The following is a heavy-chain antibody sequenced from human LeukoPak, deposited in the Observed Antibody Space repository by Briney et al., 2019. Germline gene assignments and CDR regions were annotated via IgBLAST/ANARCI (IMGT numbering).Heavy chain of an antibody. CDR1: GFTFSSYG. CDR3: AKAQTWYYYDSSGYYDAFDI. V-gene: IGHV3-30*18. J-gene: IGHJ3*02. Sequence: PGRSLRLSCAASGFTFSSYGMHWVRQAPGKGLEWVAVISYDGSNKYYADSVKGRFTISRDNSKNTLYLQMNSLRAEGTAVYYCAKAQTWYYYDSSGYYDAFDIWGQGTMVTVSS. D-gene: IGHD3-22*01. CDR2: ISYDGSNK.